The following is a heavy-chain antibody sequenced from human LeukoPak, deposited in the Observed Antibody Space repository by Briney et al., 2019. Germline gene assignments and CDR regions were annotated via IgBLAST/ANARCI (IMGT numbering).Heavy chain of an antibody. CDR3: ARDFGGYSYGYYFDY. V-gene: IGHV3-7*01. CDR2: IKQDGSEK. D-gene: IGHD5-18*01. Sequence: GGPLRLSCAACRFTCSRYGMIWVREAPGKRMEWVANIKQDGSEKYYVDSVKGRFTISRDNAKNSLYLQMNSLRAEDTAVYYCARDFGGYSYGYYFDYWGQGTLVTVSS. J-gene: IGHJ4*02. CDR1: RFTCSRYG.